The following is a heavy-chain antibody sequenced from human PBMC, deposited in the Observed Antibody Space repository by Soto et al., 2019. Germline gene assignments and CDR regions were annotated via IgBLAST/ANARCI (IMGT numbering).Heavy chain of an antibody. CDR2: IIPIFGTA. V-gene: IGHV1-69*13. J-gene: IGHJ3*02. CDR1: GGTFSSYA. Sequence: SVKVSCKASGGTFSSYAISWVRQAPGQGLEWMGGIIPIFGTANYAQKFQGRVTITADESTSTAYMELSSLRSEDTAVYYCARGRGQGYYYDSSGYYLPPDIWGQGTMVTVSS. CDR3: ARGRGQGYYYDSSGYYLPPDI. D-gene: IGHD3-22*01.